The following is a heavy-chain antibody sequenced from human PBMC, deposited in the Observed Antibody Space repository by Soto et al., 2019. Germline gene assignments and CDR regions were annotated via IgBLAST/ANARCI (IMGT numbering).Heavy chain of an antibody. Sequence: QLVESGGGLVQPGGSLRLTCVASGITFSSSEMQWVRQVPGKGLEWVSSINYNGVKIHYADSVKGRFAVSRDNPKNSPYLQMNGLRVEDTAVYYWARATVVIISASVQDHDGLAVWGRGTAVSVSS. CDR2: INYNGVKI. J-gene: IGHJ6*02. D-gene: IGHD2-21*01. CDR1: GITFSSSE. V-gene: IGHV3-48*03. CDR3: ARATVVIISASVQDHDGLAV.